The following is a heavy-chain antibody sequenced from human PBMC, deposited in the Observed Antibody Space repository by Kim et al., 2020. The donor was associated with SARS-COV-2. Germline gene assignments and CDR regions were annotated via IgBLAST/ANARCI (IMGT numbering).Heavy chain of an antibody. J-gene: IGHJ3*02. CDR3: ARDRPMVRGVIVGYDAFDI. CDR1: GYTFTSYG. V-gene: IGHV1-18*01. D-gene: IGHD3-10*01. Sequence: ASVKVSCKASGYTFTSYGISWVRQAPGQGLEWMGWISAYNGNTNYAQKLQGRVTMTTDTSTSTAYMELRSLRSDDTAVYYCARDRPMVRGVIVGYDAFDIWGQGTMVTVSS. CDR2: ISAYNGNT.